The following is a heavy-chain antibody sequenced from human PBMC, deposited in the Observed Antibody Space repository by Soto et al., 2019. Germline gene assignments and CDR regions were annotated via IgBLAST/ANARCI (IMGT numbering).Heavy chain of an antibody. V-gene: IGHV1-18*01. J-gene: IGHJ4*02. Sequence: QVQLVQSGAEVKKPGASVKVSCKASGYTFTSYGISWVRQAPGQGLEWMGWISAYNGNTNYAQKLQGRVTMTTDTSTSTAYMDLRSLRSDDTAVYYCARGRPPYGDYAATYYFDYWGQGTLVTVSS. CDR2: ISAYNGNT. CDR1: GYTFTSYG. CDR3: ARGRPPYGDYAATYYFDY. D-gene: IGHD4-17*01.